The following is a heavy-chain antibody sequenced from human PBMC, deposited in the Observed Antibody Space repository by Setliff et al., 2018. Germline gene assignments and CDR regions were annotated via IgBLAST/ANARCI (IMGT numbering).Heavy chain of an antibody. J-gene: IGHJ4*02. Sequence: ASVKVSCKTSGFGFTTFGFSWVRQAPGQGLEWLGSISPYSGNTNYPQWLQDRVTMTTDTSTGTVYMELRSLSADDTAVYSCARARLPGGGGYSYGQGNPLNYWGQGTLVTVSS. CDR3: ARARLPGGGGYSYGQGNPLNY. V-gene: IGHV1-18*01. D-gene: IGHD5-18*01. CDR2: ISPYSGNT. CDR1: GFGFTTFG.